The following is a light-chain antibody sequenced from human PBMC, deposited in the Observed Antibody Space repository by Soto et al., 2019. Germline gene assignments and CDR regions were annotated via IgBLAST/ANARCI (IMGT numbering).Light chain of an antibody. CDR1: QSISSY. CDR3: QPTYSTPT. CDR2: AAS. Sequence: DIQMTQSPSSLSASVGDRVTITCRASQSISSYLNWYQQKPGKAPKLLIYAASSLQSGVPSRFSGSGSGTYFTLTISSLQPEDFSTYYCQPTYSTPTFGQGTTVEIK. V-gene: IGKV1-39*01. J-gene: IGKJ1*01.